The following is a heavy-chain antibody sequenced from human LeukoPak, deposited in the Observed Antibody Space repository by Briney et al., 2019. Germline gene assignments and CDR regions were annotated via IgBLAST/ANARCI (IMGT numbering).Heavy chain of an antibody. CDR1: GYTFTTYV. CDR3: ARACTTFITQWCFSDY. J-gene: IGHJ4*02. CDR2: INTQNGNT. D-gene: IGHD2-8*01. V-gene: IGHV1-18*01. Sequence: GASVKLSCKASGYTFTTYVITWVRQAPGQGPEWLGWINTQNGNTNFAQRFQGRVTMTTDTSTSTAYMELRSLRSDDTAVYYCARACTTFITQWCFSDYWGQGTLVTVSS.